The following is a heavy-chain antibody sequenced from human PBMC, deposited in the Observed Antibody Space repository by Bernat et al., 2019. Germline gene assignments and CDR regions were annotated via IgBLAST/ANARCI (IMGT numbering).Heavy chain of an antibody. J-gene: IGHJ4*02. D-gene: IGHD3-3*01. V-gene: IGHV3-48*01. CDR1: GFTFSNYN. CDR2: ISSSSDTI. Sequence: EVQLVESGGGLVQPGGSLRLSCAASGFTFSNYNMNWVRQAQGKGMQWVSYISSSSDTIYYEDSLKGRFTITRDNAKNSLFLQMNRLRGADTDVDYCARTYYGFCIGFDYWGQGTLVTVSS. CDR3: ARTYYGFCIGFDY.